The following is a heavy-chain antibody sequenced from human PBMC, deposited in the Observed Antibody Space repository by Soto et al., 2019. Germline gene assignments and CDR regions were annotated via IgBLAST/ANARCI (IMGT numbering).Heavy chain of an antibody. J-gene: IGHJ6*02. CDR3: ARQQLLPFYYALDV. CDR2: IYYRGST. CDR1: GGSISGYY. V-gene: IGHV4-59*01. Sequence: LTCNVSGGSISGYYWSWIRQSPGKGLEYIGYIYYRGSTNYNSSLKSRVTMSVDTSRNQFSLKMNSVTAADTAVYYCARQQLLPFYYALDVWGQGTTVTVSS. D-gene: IGHD1-26*01.